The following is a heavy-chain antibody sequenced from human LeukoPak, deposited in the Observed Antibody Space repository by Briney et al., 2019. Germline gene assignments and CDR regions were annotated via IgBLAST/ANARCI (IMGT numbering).Heavy chain of an antibody. CDR1: GGTFSSYA. D-gene: IGHD2-2*01. CDR2: IIPIFGTA. Sequence: ASVKVSCKASGGTFSSYAISWVRQAPGQGLEWMGGIIPIFGTANYAQKFQGRVTITADKSTSTAYMELSSLRSDDTAVYYCARSGYCSSTSCSVSGKYYYYYMDVWGKGTTVTVSS. CDR3: ARSGYCSSTSCSVSGKYYYYYMDV. J-gene: IGHJ6*03. V-gene: IGHV1-69*06.